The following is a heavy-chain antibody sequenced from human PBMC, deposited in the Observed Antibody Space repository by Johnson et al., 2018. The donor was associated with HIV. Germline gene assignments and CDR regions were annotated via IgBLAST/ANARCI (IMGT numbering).Heavy chain of an antibody. Sequence: VQLVESGGGLVQPGASLTLSCAASGLTVSSNYMSWVRQATGKGLEWVSIIYTGGTTYYADSVKGRFTISRDNSKNTVYIQMNSLRAEDTAVYYCARDGGSKGKGAFDMWGQGTLVTVSS. CDR1: GLTVSSNY. CDR3: ARDGGSKGKGAFDM. D-gene: IGHD3-16*01. CDR2: IYTGGTT. V-gene: IGHV3-66*02. J-gene: IGHJ3*02.